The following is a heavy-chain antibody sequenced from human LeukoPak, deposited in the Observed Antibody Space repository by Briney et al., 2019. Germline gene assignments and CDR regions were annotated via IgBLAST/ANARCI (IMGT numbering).Heavy chain of an antibody. Sequence: GGSLRLSCAASGFTFSSYWMHWVRQAPGKGLVWVSRINSDGSSTSYADSVKGRFTISRDNAKNTLYLQMNSLRAEDTAVYYCARARITMVRGVPYGMDVWGQGTTVTVSS. J-gene: IGHJ6*02. CDR3: ARARITMVRGVPYGMDV. D-gene: IGHD3-10*01. V-gene: IGHV3-74*01. CDR1: GFTFSSYW. CDR2: INSDGSST.